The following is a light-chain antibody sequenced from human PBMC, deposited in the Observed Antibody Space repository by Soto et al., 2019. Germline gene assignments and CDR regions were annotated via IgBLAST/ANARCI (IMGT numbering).Light chain of an antibody. V-gene: IGKV3-15*01. CDR1: ESVSTN. CDR3: QQYSIWRT. Sequence: EIVITQSPATLSLAPGERVTLSCRASESVSTNLAWYQQKAGQAPRLLIYGASTRATGIPARFSGSGAGTEFTLTISSLQSEDLAVYYCQQYSIWRTFGQGTKVDIK. J-gene: IGKJ1*01. CDR2: GAS.